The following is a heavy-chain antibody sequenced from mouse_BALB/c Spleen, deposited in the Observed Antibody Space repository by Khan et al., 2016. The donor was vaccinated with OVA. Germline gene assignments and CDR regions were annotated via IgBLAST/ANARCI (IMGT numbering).Heavy chain of an antibody. Sequence: VQLQESGAELARPGASVKMSCKASGNTLTTYTIHWVKQRPGQGLEWIGYINPSSVYSHYNQKFKDKATLTADKSSSTAYMQLSSLTSEDSAVYDCARKEGGRYFDNWGQGTTLTVSS. J-gene: IGHJ2*01. CDR1: GNTLTTYT. CDR2: INPSSVYS. CDR3: ARKEGGRYFDN. V-gene: IGHV1-4*01.